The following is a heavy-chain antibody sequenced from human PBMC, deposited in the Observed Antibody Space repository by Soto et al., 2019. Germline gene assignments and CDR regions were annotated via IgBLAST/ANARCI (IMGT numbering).Heavy chain of an antibody. Sequence: QVQLQESGPGLVKPSQTLSLTCRVSGASINSDNYYWSWIRHLPGKGLEWIGYIYWSGTTYYNPALKGRGAMSVDTSKNQVPLKLSPVTAADTAVYYGARDRRARADYNGMDVWGQGATVTVSS. CDR3: ARDRRARADYNGMDV. J-gene: IGHJ6*02. CDR1: GASINSDNYY. CDR2: IYWSGTT. V-gene: IGHV4-31*03.